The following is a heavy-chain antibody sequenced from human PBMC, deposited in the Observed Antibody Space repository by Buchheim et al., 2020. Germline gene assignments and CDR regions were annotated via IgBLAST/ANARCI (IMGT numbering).Heavy chain of an antibody. D-gene: IGHD2-15*01. V-gene: IGHV4-34*01. CDR3: AGGRGSRYYYYYYMDV. Sequence: QVQLQQWGAGLLKPSETLSLTCAVYGGSFSGYYWSWIRQPPGKGLEWIGEINHSGSNNYNPSLKSRVTISVDTSKNQFSLKLSSVTAADTAVYYCAGGRGSRYYYYYYMDVWGKGTT. CDR1: GGSFSGYY. CDR2: INHSGSN. J-gene: IGHJ6*03.